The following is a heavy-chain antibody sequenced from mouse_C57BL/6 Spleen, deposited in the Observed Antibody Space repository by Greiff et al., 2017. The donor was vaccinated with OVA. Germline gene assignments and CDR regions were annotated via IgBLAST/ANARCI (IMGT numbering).Heavy chain of an antibody. J-gene: IGHJ3*01. D-gene: IGHD3-3*01. CDR2: ISSGGSYT. V-gene: IGHV5-6*01. CDR1: GFTFSSYG. Sequence: EVMLVESGGDLVKPGGSLKLSCAASGFTFSSYGMSWVRQTPDQRLEWVATISSGGSYTYYPDSVKGRFTISRDNAKNTLYPQMSSLKSEDTAKYYCARLGGDPWFAYWGQGTLVTVSA. CDR3: ARLGGDPWFAY.